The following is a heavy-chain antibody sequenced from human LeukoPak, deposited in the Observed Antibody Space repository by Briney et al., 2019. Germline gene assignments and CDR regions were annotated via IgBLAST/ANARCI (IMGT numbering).Heavy chain of an antibody. CDR2: ISAYNGNT. V-gene: IGHV1-18*01. CDR1: GYTFTSYG. D-gene: IGHD1-7*01. Sequence: ASVKVSCKASGYTFTSYGISWVRQAPGQGLEWMGWISAYNGNTNYAQKLQGRVTMTTDTSTSTAYMELRSLRSDDTAVYYCARRPGTYYYYYVDVWGKGTTVTVSS. CDR3: ARRPGTYYYYYVDV. J-gene: IGHJ6*03.